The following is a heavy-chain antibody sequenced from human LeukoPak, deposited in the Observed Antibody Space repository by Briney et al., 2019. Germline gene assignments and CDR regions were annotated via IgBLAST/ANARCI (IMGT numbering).Heavy chain of an antibody. J-gene: IGHJ1*01. CDR1: GFTFSSCA. CDR2: ISGSGGST. V-gene: IGHV3-23*01. Sequence: AGGSLRLSCAASGFTFSSCAMSWVRQAPGKGLEWVSAISGSGGSTYYADSVKGRFTISRDNSKNTLYLQMNSLRAEDTAVYYCAKDEVYYYDSSGYYSAAEYFQHWGQGTLVTVSS. CDR3: AKDEVYYYDSSGYYSAAEYFQH. D-gene: IGHD3-22*01.